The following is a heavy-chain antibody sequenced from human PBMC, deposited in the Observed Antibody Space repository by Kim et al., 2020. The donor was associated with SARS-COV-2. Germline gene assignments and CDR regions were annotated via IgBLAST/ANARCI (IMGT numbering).Heavy chain of an antibody. D-gene: IGHD2-15*01. CDR1: GFTFSSYG. CDR2: IWYDGSNK. CDR3: ARAMGIEDLEGPDYYYYGMDV. J-gene: IGHJ6*02. Sequence: LSLTCAASGFTFSSYGMHWVRQAPGKGLEWVAVIWYDGSNKYYADSVKGRFTISRDNSKNTLYLQMNSLRAEDTAVYYCARAMGIEDLEGPDYYYYGMDVWGQGTTVTVSS. V-gene: IGHV3-33*08.